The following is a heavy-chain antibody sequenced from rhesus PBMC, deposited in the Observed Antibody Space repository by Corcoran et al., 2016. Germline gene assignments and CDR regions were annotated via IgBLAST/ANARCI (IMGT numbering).Heavy chain of an antibody. D-gene: IGHD2-21*01. Sequence: QVQLQQWGEGLVKPSETLSLTCAVYGGSISGYYYWSWIRQPPGKGLEWIGYIYGNSASTNYNPSLQNRVTISKDTSKNQFSLKLSSVTAADTAVYYCAREGLRYYFDYWGQGVLVTVSS. CDR3: AREGLRYYFDY. J-gene: IGHJ4*01. CDR1: GGSISGYYY. CDR2: IYGNSAST. V-gene: IGHV4-73*01.